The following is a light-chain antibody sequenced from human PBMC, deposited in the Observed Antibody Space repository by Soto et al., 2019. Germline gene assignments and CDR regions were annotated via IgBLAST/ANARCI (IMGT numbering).Light chain of an antibody. CDR2: QTS. V-gene: IGKV3-11*01. J-gene: IGKJ1*01. CDR3: HQRQSWPRT. Sequence: LTDSQATLSSYQGNINNPSGVASQYINTRLAWYQHRPGQAPRLLIYQTSIRAAGIPARFSASGSGTDFTLTISDVQPEDFALYYCHQRQSWPRTVGQGTQVEIK. CDR1: QYINTR.